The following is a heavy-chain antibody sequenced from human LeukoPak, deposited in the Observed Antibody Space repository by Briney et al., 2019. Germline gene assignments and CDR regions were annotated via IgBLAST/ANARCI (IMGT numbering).Heavy chain of an antibody. Sequence: PGGSLRLSCAASGFTFSSYGMSWVRQAPGKGLEWVSAISGSGGSTYYADSVKGRFTISRDNSKNTLYLQMNSLRAEDTAVYYCAREVSDFDWSHYYYYYMDVWGKGTTVTISS. CDR2: ISGSGGST. D-gene: IGHD3-9*01. CDR1: GFTFSSYG. CDR3: AREVSDFDWSHYYYYYMDV. V-gene: IGHV3-23*01. J-gene: IGHJ6*03.